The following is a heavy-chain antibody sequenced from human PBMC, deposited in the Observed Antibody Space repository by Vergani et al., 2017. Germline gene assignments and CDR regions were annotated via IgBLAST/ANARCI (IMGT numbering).Heavy chain of an antibody. V-gene: IGHV5-51*01. J-gene: IGHJ4*02. D-gene: IGHD1-1*01. Sequence: EVELVQSGPEMRKPGESLKISCKGSEYSFGNYWIGWVRQMPGKGLEWMGIIYSADSDTRYSPSFQGQVTISADKSISTAFLQWDSLNASDTALYYCARHTTYTDSWGQGTLVTVSS. CDR1: EYSFGNYW. CDR3: ARHTTYTDS. CDR2: IYSADSDT.